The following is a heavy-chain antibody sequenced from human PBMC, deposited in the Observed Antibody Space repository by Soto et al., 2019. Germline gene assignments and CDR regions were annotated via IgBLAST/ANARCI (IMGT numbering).Heavy chain of an antibody. Sequence: ASVKVSFKASGYTFTSYGISWVRQAPGQGLEWMGGFDPEDGETIYAQKFQGRVTMTEDTSTDTAYMELSSLRSEDTAVYYCATLNCISTSCHFDYWGQGTLVTVSS. CDR2: FDPEDGET. D-gene: IGHD2-2*01. CDR3: ATLNCISTSCHFDY. CDR1: GYTFTSYG. J-gene: IGHJ4*02. V-gene: IGHV1-24*01.